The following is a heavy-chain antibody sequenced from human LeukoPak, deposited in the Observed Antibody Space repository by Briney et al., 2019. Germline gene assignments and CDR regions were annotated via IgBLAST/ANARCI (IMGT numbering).Heavy chain of an antibody. CDR2: IKQDGSEI. D-gene: IGHD5-24*01. J-gene: IGHJ6*02. CDR3: AKGPYGNSIYYGMDV. Sequence: GGSLRLSCAASGFTFSSYWMSWVRQAPGKGLEWVANIKQDGSEIYYVDSVKGRFTISRDNSKNTLYLQMDSLRDEDTAVYYCAKGPYGNSIYYGMDVWGQGTSVTVSS. V-gene: IGHV3-7*02. CDR1: GFTFSSYW.